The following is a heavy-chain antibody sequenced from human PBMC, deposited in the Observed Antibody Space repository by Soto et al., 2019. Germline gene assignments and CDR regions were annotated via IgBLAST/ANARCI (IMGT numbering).Heavy chain of an antibody. D-gene: IGHD1-1*01. J-gene: IGHJ4*02. V-gene: IGHV1-18*01. CDR2: ISAHNGNT. Sequence: QVHLVQSGAEVKKPGASVKVSCKDSGYTFTRYGITWVRQAHGQGLEWMGWISAHNGNTDYEQKLHGRVIVTRDTSTSTAYMELRSLRSDDTDVYYCARGRYGDYWGQGARVTVSS. CDR1: GYTFTRYG. CDR3: ARGRYGDY.